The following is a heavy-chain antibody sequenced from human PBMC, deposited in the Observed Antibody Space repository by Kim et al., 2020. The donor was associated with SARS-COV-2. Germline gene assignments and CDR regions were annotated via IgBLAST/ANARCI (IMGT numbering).Heavy chain of an antibody. V-gene: IGHV3-30*18. CDR2: IFSDGNKK. D-gene: IGHD2-15*01. Sequence: GGSLRLSCAASGFTFSDYAMHWVRQAPGKGLEWVAVIFSDGNKKYYADSAKGRFTVSRDNSKNTVSLHMNSLRPDDTAVYYCAKVLYCSGVDCYGPFDSWGQGTLVTVSS. CDR1: GFTFSDYA. J-gene: IGHJ4*02. CDR3: AKVLYCSGVDCYGPFDS.